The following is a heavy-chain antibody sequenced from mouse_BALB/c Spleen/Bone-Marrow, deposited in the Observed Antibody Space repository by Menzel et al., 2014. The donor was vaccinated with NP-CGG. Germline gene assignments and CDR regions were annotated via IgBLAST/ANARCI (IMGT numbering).Heavy chain of an antibody. CDR3: ARGNYYGNLDY. CDR1: GFDFSRWW. V-gene: IGHV4-1*02. D-gene: IGHD2-1*01. J-gene: IGHJ2*01. Sequence: EVMLVESGGGLVQPGGSLKLSCAASGFDFSRWWMSWVRQAPGKGLEWIGEINPDSSTINYTPSLKDKFIISRDNAKHTLYLQMSKVRSEDTALHYCARGNYYGNLDYWGQGTTLTVSS. CDR2: INPDSSTI.